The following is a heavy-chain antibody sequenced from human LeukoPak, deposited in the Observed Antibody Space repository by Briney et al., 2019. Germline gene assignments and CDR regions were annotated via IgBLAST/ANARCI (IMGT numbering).Heavy chain of an antibody. V-gene: IGHV4-39*07. CDR2: IYYSGST. CDR3: ARAAAAATRLRGFDP. CDR1: GGSISSSSYY. J-gene: IGHJ5*02. D-gene: IGHD6-13*01. Sequence: SETLSLTCTVSGGSISSSSYYWGWIRQPPGKGLEWIGSIYYSGSTYYNPSLKSRVTISVDTSKNQFSLKLSSVTAADTAVYYCARAAAAATRLRGFDPWGQGTLVTVSS.